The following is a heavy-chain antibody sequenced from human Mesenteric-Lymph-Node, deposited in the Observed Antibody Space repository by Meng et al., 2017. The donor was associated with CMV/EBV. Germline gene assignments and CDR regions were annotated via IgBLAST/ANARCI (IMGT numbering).Heavy chain of an antibody. V-gene: IGHV3-30-3*01. CDR2: ISYDGSNK. Sequence: GESLKISCAASGFTFSSYAMHWVRQAPGKGLEWVAVISYDGSNKYYADSAKGRFTISRDNSKNTLYLQMNSLRAEDTAVYYCASSTFTSIAAAGISGDYWGQGTLVTVSS. CDR3: ASSTFTSIAAAGISGDY. CDR1: GFTFSSYA. J-gene: IGHJ4*02. D-gene: IGHD6-13*01.